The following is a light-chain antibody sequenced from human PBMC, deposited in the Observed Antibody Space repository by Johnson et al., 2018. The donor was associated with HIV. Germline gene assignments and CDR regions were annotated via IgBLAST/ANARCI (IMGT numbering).Light chain of an antibody. J-gene: IGLJ1*01. CDR3: GTWDISLRSYV. Sequence: HSVLTQPPSVSAAPGQKVTISCSGSSSNIGNNYVSWYQQLPGTPPKLLIFKNNERPSGIPDRFSGSKSGTSATLGITGLQTGDEADYYCGTWDISLRSYVFGTATKVTVL. V-gene: IGLV1-51*02. CDR1: SSNIGNNY. CDR2: KNN.